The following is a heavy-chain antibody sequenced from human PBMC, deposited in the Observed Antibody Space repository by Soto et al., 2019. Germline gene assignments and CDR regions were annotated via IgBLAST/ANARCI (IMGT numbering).Heavy chain of an antibody. V-gene: IGHV3-7*05. CDR1: GFSFGSYW. D-gene: IGHD3-3*01. J-gene: IGHJ4*02. CDR2: MNQDGSEK. CDR3: ARDGSGYYVY. Sequence: PGGSLRLSCGGSGFSFGSYWMSWLRQAPGRGLEWVANMNQDGSEKYYLDSVKGRFTISRDNAEKSLYLQMSSLRDEDTAMYYCARDGSGYYVYWGQGTLVTVSS.